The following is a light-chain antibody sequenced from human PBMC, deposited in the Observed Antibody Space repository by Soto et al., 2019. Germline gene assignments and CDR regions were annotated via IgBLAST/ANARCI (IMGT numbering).Light chain of an antibody. CDR1: QSISSY. J-gene: IGKJ1*01. V-gene: IGKV1-39*01. CDR3: QQYGSSSWT. CDR2: AAS. Sequence: DIQMTQSPSSLSASVGDRVTITCRASQSISSYLNLYQQKPGKAPKLLIYAASSLQSGVPSRFSGSGSGTDFTLTISSLQPEDFAVYYCQQYGSSSWTFGQGTKVDIK.